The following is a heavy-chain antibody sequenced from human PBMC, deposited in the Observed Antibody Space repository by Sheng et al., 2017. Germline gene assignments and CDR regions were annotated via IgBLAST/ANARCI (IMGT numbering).Heavy chain of an antibody. CDR3: ARDVEPDTSVVSDFDY. D-gene: IGHD5-18*01. J-gene: IGHJ4*01. CDR2: INPNSGRQ. CDR1: GYTFTDYY. V-gene: IGHV1-2*02. Sequence: QVHLVQSGSEVKKPGASVKISCKASGYTFTDYYLHWVRQAPGQGLEWMGWINPNSGRQRLLHRSFKGRVTMTRDTSINTVYMELKSLTSDDTAVYFCARDVEPDTSVVSDFDYW.